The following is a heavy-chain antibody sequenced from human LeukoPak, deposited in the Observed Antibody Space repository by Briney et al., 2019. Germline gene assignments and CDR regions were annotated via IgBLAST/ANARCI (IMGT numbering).Heavy chain of an antibody. CDR1: GGSISSGDYY. CDR3: ARPYYYDSRIDP. D-gene: IGHD3-22*01. V-gene: IGHV4-30-4*01. CDR2: MYYSGST. J-gene: IGHJ5*02. Sequence: PSETLSLTCTVSGGSISSGDYYWSWIRQPPGKGLEWIAYMYYSGSTYYNPSLKSRVTMSADTSKNQLSLKLSSVTAADTAVYYCARPYYYDSRIDPWGQGILVAVSS.